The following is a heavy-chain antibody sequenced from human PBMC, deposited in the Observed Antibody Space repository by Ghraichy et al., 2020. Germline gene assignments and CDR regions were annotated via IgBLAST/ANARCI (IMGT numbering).Heavy chain of an antibody. CDR2: FDPEDGET. CDR3: ATDSYRRDSSGYYLLYYYYGMDV. V-gene: IGHV1-24*01. CDR1: GYTLTELS. Sequence: ASVKVSCKVSGYTLTELSMHWVRQAPGKGLEWMGGFDPEDGETIYAQKFQGRVTMTEDTSTDTAYMELSSLRSEDTAVYYCATDSYRRDSSGYYLLYYYYGMDVWGQGTTVTVSS. D-gene: IGHD3-22*01. J-gene: IGHJ6*02.